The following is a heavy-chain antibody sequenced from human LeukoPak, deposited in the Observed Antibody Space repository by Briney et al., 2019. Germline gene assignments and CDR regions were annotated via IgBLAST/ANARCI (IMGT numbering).Heavy chain of an antibody. D-gene: IGHD3-22*01. V-gene: IGHV3-53*01. Sequence: GGSLRLSCTVSGFTVSSNSMSWVRQAPGKGLEWVSFIYSDNTHYSDSVKGRFTISRDNSKNTLYLQLNSLRAEDTAVYYCAKHPSGYYYDLFDYWGQGTLVTVSS. CDR3: AKHPSGYYYDLFDY. J-gene: IGHJ4*02. CDR1: GFTVSSNS. CDR2: IYSDNT.